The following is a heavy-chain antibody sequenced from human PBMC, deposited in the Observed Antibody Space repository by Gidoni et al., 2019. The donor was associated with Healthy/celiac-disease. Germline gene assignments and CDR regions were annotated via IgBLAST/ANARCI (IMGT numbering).Heavy chain of an antibody. D-gene: IGHD6-19*01. CDR1: GFTFRSYS. CDR2: ISSSSSYI. V-gene: IGHV3-21*01. Sequence: EVQLVESGGGLVKPGGSLRLSCAASGFTFRSYSMNWVRQAPGKGLEWVSSISSSSSYIYYADSVKGRFTISRDNAKNSLYLQMNSLRAEDTAVYYCARDLKPRIAVAGDAFDIWGQGTMVTVSS. J-gene: IGHJ3*02. CDR3: ARDLKPRIAVAGDAFDI.